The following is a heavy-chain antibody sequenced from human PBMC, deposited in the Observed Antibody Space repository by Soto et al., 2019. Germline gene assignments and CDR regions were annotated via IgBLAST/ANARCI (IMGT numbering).Heavy chain of an antibody. Sequence: ASETLSLTCTVSGGSISSYYWSWIRQPPGKGLEWIGYIYYSGSTNYNPSLKSRVTISVDTSKNQLSLKVRSVTAADTAVYYCARVGERWQYFDWFYYFDSWGQGALVTVSS. CDR2: IYYSGST. CDR3: ARVGERWQYFDWFYYFDS. D-gene: IGHD3-9*01. CDR1: GGSISSYY. J-gene: IGHJ4*02. V-gene: IGHV4-59*01.